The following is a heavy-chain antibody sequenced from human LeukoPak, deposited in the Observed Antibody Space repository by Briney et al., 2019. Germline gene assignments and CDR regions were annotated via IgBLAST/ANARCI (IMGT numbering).Heavy chain of an antibody. V-gene: IGHV3-23*01. D-gene: IGHD3-10*01. CDR3: AKSVGIIRRGAFDI. J-gene: IGHJ3*02. CDR2: ISGSGGST. Sequence: PGGSLRLSCAASGFIFSSYAMSWVRQAPGKGLEWVSTISGSGGSTYYADSVKGRFTISRDNSKNTVYLQMNSLRAEDTAVYYCAKSVGIIRRGAFDIWGQGTMVTVSS. CDR1: GFIFSSYA.